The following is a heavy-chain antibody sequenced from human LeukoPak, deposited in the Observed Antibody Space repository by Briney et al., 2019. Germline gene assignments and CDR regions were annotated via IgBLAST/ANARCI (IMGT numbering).Heavy chain of an antibody. V-gene: IGHV3-23*01. CDR1: GFTFSNYA. J-gene: IGHJ6*03. CDR3: ARDGGCSGGSCYYYYYYYMDV. Sequence: PGGSLRLSCAASGFTFSNYAMNWVRQAPGKGLEWVSGISGSGGSTYYADSVKGRFTISRDNAKNSLYLQMNSLRAEDTAVYYCARDGGCSGGSCYYYYYYYMDVWGEGTTVTISS. D-gene: IGHD2-15*01. CDR2: ISGSGGST.